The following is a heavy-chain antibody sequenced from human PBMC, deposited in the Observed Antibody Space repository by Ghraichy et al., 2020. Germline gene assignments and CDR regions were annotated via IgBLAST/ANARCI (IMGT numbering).Heavy chain of an antibody. CDR2: TYNSGNT. V-gene: IGHV4-59*12. J-gene: IGHJ4*02. D-gene: IGHD1-26*01. Sequence: SETLSLTCTVSGGSISIYYWSWIRQLPGKGLEWIGYTYNSGNTIYNPSLKSRVTISVDPSKNQFSLQMNSVTAADMAMYFCVRDRELTYWGQGTLVTVSS. CDR1: GGSISIYY. CDR3: VRDRELTY.